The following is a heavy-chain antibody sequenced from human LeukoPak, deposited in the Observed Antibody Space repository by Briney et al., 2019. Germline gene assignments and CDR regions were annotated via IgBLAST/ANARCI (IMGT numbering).Heavy chain of an antibody. V-gene: IGHV3-23*05. J-gene: IGHJ4*02. CDR1: GFTFSSYA. D-gene: IGHD6-19*01. Sequence: PGGSLRLSCAASGFTFSSYAMSWVRQAPGKGLEWVSVIYKSGNTFYSDSVKGRFTISRDNSKNTVYLQMDSLRAEDTAVYYCARYTSGSYFDSWGQGTLVTVSS. CDR2: IYKSGNT. CDR3: ARYTSGSYFDS.